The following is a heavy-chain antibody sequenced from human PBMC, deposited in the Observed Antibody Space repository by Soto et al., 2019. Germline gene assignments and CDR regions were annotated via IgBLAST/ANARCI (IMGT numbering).Heavy chain of an antibody. CDR3: ATKRATLGGYNWFDP. V-gene: IGHV1-24*01. CDR1: GYTLTELS. Sequence: GASVKVSCKVSGYTLTELSMHWVRQAPGKGLEWMGGFDPEDGETIYAQKYQGRVTMTEDTSTDTAYMELSSLRSEDTALYYCATKRATLGGYNWFDPWGQGTLVTVSS. CDR2: FDPEDGET. D-gene: IGHD1-26*01. J-gene: IGHJ5*02.